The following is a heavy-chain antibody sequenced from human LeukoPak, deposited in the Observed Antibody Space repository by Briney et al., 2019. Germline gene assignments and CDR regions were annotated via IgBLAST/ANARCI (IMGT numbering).Heavy chain of an antibody. Sequence: SETLSLTCTVSGDSIISSYWSWIRQPPGKGLEWIGYIYYSGSTNYNPSLKSRVTISIDTSKNQFSLKLSSVTAADTAVYYCAKGANYAPAWGQGTLVTVS. V-gene: IGHV4-59*01. J-gene: IGHJ4*02. CDR2: IYYSGST. CDR1: GDSIISSY. D-gene: IGHD2-2*01. CDR3: AKGANYAPA.